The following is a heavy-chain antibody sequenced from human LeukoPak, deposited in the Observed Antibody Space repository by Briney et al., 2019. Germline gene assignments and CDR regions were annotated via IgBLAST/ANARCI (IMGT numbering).Heavy chain of an antibody. V-gene: IGHV3-7*01. Sequence: GGSLRVSCAASGFTFSSYWMTWVRQAPGKGLEWVANIKQEGSQKFYLDSVKGRFTISRDNAKESLFLQMNSLRAEDTAVYYCARHYDSTAYSLDYWGQGSLVTVSS. CDR1: GFTFSSYW. CDR3: ARHYDSTAYSLDY. CDR2: IKQEGSQK. D-gene: IGHD3-22*01. J-gene: IGHJ4*02.